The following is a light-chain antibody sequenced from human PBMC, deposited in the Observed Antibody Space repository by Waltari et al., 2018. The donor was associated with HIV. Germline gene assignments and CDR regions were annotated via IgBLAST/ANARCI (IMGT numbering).Light chain of an antibody. J-gene: IGLJ2*01. CDR1: SVGSKS. CDR3: QVCVDNSVI. CDR2: DDS. V-gene: IGLV3-21*02. Sequence: SYVLTQPPSVSVAPGQTARITCGGNSVGSKSVHGYQQKSGQAPVLAVYDDSDRPSGIPERSSGSNSGNTATLTISRVEDVDEADYYCQVCVDNSVIFAGGTRLTVL.